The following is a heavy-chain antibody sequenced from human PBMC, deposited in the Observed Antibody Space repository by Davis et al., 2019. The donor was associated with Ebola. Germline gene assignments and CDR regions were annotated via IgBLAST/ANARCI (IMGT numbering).Heavy chain of an antibody. J-gene: IGHJ6*02. CDR2: IYHSGST. CDR3: ASLPSIVGATGYYYYYGMDV. D-gene: IGHD1-26*01. V-gene: IGHV4-4*02. CDR1: GGSISSSNW. Sequence: MPSETLSLTCAVSGGSISSSNWWSWVRQPPGKGLEWIGEIYHSGSTNYNPSLKSRVTISVDKSKNQFSLKLSSVTAADTAVYYCASLPSIVGATGYYYYYGMDVWGQGTTVTVSS.